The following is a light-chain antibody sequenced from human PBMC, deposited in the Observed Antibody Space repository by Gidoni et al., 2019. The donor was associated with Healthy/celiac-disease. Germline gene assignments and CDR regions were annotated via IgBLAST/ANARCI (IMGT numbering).Light chain of an antibody. J-gene: IGKJ4*01. CDR3: QQSYSTPLT. V-gene: IGKV1-39*01. CDR2: AAS. CDR1: QSISSY. Sequence: DIQMTQSPSSLSASVGDRVTITCRASQSISSYLNWYQQKPGKAPNLLIYAASSLQSGVPSRFSGSGSWTDFTLPISSLQPEDFATYYCQQSYSTPLTFGGGTKVEIK.